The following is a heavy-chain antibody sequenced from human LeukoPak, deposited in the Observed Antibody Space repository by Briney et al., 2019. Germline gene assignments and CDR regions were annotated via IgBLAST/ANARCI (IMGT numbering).Heavy chain of an antibody. CDR3: ARVNSSGWYRRFDY. Sequence: SETLSLTCTVSGGSISSYYWSWIRQPPGKGLEWIGYIYYSGSTNYNPSLKSRVTISVDTSKNQFSLKLSSVTAADTAVYYCARVNSSGWYRRFDYWGQGTLVTVSS. J-gene: IGHJ4*02. CDR2: IYYSGST. CDR1: GGSISSYY. V-gene: IGHV4-59*01. D-gene: IGHD6-19*01.